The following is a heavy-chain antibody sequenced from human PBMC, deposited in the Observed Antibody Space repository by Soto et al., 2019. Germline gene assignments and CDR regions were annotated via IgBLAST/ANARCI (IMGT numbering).Heavy chain of an antibody. D-gene: IGHD4-17*01. V-gene: IGHV4-39*01. CDR3: ASYGDSTAPYNYFDY. J-gene: IGHJ4*02. Sequence: QLQLQESGPGLVKPSETLSLTCTVSGGSISSSSYYWGWIRQPPGKGLEWIGSIYYSGSTYYNRPRKSRVTISVDTSKNQFSLKLSSVTAADTAVYYCASYGDSTAPYNYFDYWGQGTLVTVSS. CDR1: GGSISSSSYY. CDR2: IYYSGST.